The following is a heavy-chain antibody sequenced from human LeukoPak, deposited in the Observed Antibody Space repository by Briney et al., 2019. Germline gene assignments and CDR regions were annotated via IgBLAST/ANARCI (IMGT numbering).Heavy chain of an antibody. CDR1: GFTFSSYA. D-gene: IGHD3-22*01. CDR3: ARVAQLFETSGYYCDY. CDR2: IFYTGST. V-gene: IGHV4-59*01. Sequence: PGGSLRLSCAASGFTFSSYAMSWVRQAPGKGLEWLGYIFYTGSTNYNPSLRSRVTISLDRSKNQFSLKLSSVTAADTAVYYCARVAQLFETSGYYCDYWGQGTLVTVSA. J-gene: IGHJ4*02.